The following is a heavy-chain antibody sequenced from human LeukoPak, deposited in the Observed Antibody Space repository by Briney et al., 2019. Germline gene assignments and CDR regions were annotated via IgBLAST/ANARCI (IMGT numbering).Heavy chain of an antibody. J-gene: IGHJ6*03. CDR1: GYTFTSHT. D-gene: IGHD6-19*01. Sequence: ASVKVSCKTFGYTFTSHTITWVRQAPGQGLEWMGWISAYNGNTNYAQKLQGRVTMTTDTSASTAYMELRSLRSDDTAVYYCARGSRGWYGGLYYYYYYMDVWGKGTTVTISS. V-gene: IGHV1-18*01. CDR3: ARGSRGWYGGLYYYYYYMDV. CDR2: ISAYNGNT.